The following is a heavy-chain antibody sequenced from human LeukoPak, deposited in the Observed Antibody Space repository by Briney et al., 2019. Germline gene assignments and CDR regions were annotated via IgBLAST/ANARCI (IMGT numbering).Heavy chain of an antibody. J-gene: IGHJ4*02. CDR3: ARDCRRQWLVRELDY. Sequence: ASVKVSCKASGYTFTGYYMHWVRQAPGQGLEWMGWINPNSGGTNYAQKFQGRVTMTRDTSISTAYMELSRLRSDDTAVYYCARDCRRQWLVRELDYWGQGTLVTVSS. CDR1: GYTFTGYY. CDR2: INPNSGGT. D-gene: IGHD6-19*01. V-gene: IGHV1-2*02.